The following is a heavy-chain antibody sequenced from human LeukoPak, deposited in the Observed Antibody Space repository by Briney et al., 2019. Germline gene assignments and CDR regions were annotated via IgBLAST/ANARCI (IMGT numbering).Heavy chain of an antibody. CDR3: ARGAYSGYDLDY. CDR1: GGSFSGYY. CDR2: IYSNGST. J-gene: IGHJ4*02. Sequence: SETLSLTCAVYGGSFSGYYWTWIRQPPGKVLECIGYIYSNGSTNYNPSLKSRVTISVDMSKNQFSVKLNSVTAADTAVYYCARGAYSGYDLDYWGQGTLVTVSS. D-gene: IGHD5-12*01. V-gene: IGHV4-59*01.